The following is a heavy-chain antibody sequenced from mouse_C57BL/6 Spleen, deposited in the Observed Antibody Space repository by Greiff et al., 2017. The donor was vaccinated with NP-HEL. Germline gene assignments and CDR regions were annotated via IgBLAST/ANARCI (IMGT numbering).Heavy chain of an antibody. D-gene: IGHD2-1*01. Sequence: QVQLKQPGAELVMPGASVKLSCKASGYTFTSYWMHWVKQRHGQGLEWIGEIDPSDSYTNYNQKFKGKSTLTVDKSSSTAYMQLSSLTSEDSAVYYCAWGNESDFDYWGQGTTLTVSS. J-gene: IGHJ2*01. V-gene: IGHV1-69*01. CDR2: IDPSDSYT. CDR1: GYTFTSYW. CDR3: AWGNESDFDY.